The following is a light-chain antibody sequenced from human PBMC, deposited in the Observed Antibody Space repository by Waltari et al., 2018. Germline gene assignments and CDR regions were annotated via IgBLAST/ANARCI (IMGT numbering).Light chain of an antibody. CDR2: GAT. Sequence: DIVLTQSPGTLSLSPGERATLSCRASQSVSSSHLAWYQQKPGQAPRLLIHGATSRATGISDRFSGSGSGTDFTLTISRLEPEDFAVYYCQQYGSSTSITFGQGTRLEIK. CDR3: QQYGSSTSIT. V-gene: IGKV3-20*01. CDR1: QSVSSSH. J-gene: IGKJ5*01.